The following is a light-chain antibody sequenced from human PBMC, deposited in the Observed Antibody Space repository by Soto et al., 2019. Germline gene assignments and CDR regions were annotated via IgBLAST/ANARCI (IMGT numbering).Light chain of an antibody. CDR2: AAS. Sequence: AIRMTQSPSSFSASTGDRFTITCRASQGISSYLAWYQQKPGKAPKLLIYAASTLQSGVPSRFSGSGSGTDFTLTISCLQSEDFATYYCQQYYSYPPITFGQGTRREIK. CDR1: QGISSY. V-gene: IGKV1-8*01. J-gene: IGKJ5*01. CDR3: QQYYSYPPIT.